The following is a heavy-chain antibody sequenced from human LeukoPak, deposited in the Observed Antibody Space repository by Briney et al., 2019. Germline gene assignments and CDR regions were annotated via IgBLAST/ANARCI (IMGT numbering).Heavy chain of an antibody. CDR3: ARHPGIAAAGIFNY. J-gene: IGHJ4*02. CDR1: GFTFDDYG. CDR2: INWNGGST. Sequence: GGSLRLSCAASGFTFDDYGMSWVRQAPGKGLEWVSGINWNGGSTGYADSVKGRFTISRDNAKNSLYLQMNSLRAEDTALYYCARHPGIAAAGIFNYWGQGTLVTVSS. V-gene: IGHV3-20*04. D-gene: IGHD6-13*01.